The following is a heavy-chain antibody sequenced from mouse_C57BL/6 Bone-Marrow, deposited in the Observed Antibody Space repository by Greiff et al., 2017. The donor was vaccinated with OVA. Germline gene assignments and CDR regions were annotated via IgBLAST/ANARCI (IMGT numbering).Heavy chain of an antibody. D-gene: IGHD2-4*01. Sequence: QVQLQQSGAELVMPGASVKLSCKASGYTFTSYWMHWVKQRPGQGLEWIGEIDPSDSYTNYNQKFKGKSTLTVDKSSSTAYMQISSLTSEDSAVYYCARPIYYDYDGFWYFDVWGTGTTVTVSS. J-gene: IGHJ1*03. CDR3: ARPIYYDYDGFWYFDV. V-gene: IGHV1-69*01. CDR1: GYTFTSYW. CDR2: IDPSDSYT.